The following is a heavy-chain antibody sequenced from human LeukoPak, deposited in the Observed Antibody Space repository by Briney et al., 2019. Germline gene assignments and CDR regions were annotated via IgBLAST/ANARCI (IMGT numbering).Heavy chain of an antibody. CDR3: AREEVATIIDY. J-gene: IGHJ4*02. V-gene: IGHV3-48*01. CDR1: GFTFSSYS. Sequence: GGSLRLSCAASGFTFSSYSMNWVRQAPGKGLGWVSYISSSSSTIYYADSVKGRFTISRDNAKNSLYLQMNSLRAEDTAVYYCAREEVATIIDYWGQGTLVTVSS. D-gene: IGHD5-12*01. CDR2: ISSSSSTI.